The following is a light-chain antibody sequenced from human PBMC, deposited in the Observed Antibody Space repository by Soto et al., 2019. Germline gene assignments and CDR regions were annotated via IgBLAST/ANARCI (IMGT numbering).Light chain of an antibody. V-gene: IGKV2-28*01. CDR3: IQAPQTPLT. Sequence: DIVMTQSPLSLPVTPGVPPSISCRSSQSLLHSNGYDYLDWYLQKPGQSQQLLISLGSNRASCVPHRLSGSGSGTDFTQNISIVEAEDVDVYYCIQAPQTPLTFDGMTKVEIK. CDR1: QSLLHSNGYDY. CDR2: LGS. J-gene: IGKJ4*01.